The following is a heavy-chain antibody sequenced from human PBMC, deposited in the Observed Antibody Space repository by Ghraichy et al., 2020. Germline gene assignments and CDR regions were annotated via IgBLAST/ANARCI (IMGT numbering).Heavy chain of an antibody. V-gene: IGHV3-7*01. CDR2: IKPDGSER. CDR3: ARDPYGDYKYGGTDY. J-gene: IGHJ4*02. D-gene: IGHD4-17*01. Sequence: GGSLILSCAASAFTFRSYWMSWVRQAPGKGLEWVASIKPDGSERYYVDSVRGRFTISRDNAKNSLSLEMNSLRAEDTAVYYCARDPYGDYKYGGTDYWGQGTQVTVSS. CDR1: AFTFRSYW.